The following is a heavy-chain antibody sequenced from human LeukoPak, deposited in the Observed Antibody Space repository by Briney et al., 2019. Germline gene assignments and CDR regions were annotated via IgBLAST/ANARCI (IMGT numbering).Heavy chain of an antibody. CDR3: AYRGYSYGLRDY. Sequence: SETLSLTCAVYGGSFSGYYLSRIPQPPGKGPEWIGEINHSGSTNYNPSLKSRVTISVDTSKNQFSLKLSSVTAADTAVYYCAYRGYSYGLRDYWGQGTLVTVSS. J-gene: IGHJ4*02. CDR2: INHSGST. CDR1: GGSFSGYY. V-gene: IGHV4-34*01. D-gene: IGHD5-18*01.